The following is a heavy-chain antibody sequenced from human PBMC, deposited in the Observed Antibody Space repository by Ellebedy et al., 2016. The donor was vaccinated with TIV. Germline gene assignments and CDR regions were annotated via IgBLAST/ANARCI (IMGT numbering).Heavy chain of an antibody. J-gene: IGHJ3*02. D-gene: IGHD3-16*01. V-gene: IGHV3-7*03. CDR2: IKHAGSEK. Sequence: GESLKNSCAASGFTFSSYWMSWVRQVRQAPGKGLEWVANIKHAGSEKSYVDSEKGRFTISRDNAKNSLYLQMNSLRAEDTAVYYCASGHRGISFGIWGQGTMVTVSS. CDR3: ASGHRGISFGI. CDR1: GFTFSSYW.